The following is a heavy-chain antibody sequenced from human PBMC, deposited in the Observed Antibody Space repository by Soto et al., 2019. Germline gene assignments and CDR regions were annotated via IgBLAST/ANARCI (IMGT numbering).Heavy chain of an antibody. CDR1: GFTFSSYG. D-gene: IGHD6-13*01. CDR2: ISYDGSNK. CDR3: AVGYSSRNYYYHGMDV. J-gene: IGHJ6*02. Sequence: QVQLVESGGGVVQPGRSLRLSCAASGFTFSSYGMHWVRQAPGKGLEWVAVISYDGSNKYYADSVKGRFTISRDNSKNTRYLQMNRLRAEDTALYYCAVGYSSRNYYYHGMDVWGQGTTVTVSS. V-gene: IGHV3-30*03.